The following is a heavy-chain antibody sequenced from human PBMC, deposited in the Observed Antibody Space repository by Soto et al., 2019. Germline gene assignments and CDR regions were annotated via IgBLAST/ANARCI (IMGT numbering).Heavy chain of an antibody. CDR3: ARDPDYYYDH. Sequence: GGSLRLSCAASGFTVSSNYMSWVRQAPGKGLEWVSIVYSDGSTYYADSVKGRFTISRDNSKNTLYLQMNSLRVEDTAMYYCARDPDYYYDHWGQGPLVTVSS. CDR1: GFTVSSNY. D-gene: IGHD3-22*01. J-gene: IGHJ4*02. CDR2: VYSDGST. V-gene: IGHV3-66*01.